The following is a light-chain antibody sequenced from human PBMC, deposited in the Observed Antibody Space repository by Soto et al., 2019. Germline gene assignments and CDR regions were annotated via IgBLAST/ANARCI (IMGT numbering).Light chain of an antibody. Sequence: QSALTQPASVSGSPGQSITISCTGTNSDVGGYDRVSWYQHNPGKAPKLLIFEVYNRPSGIYDRFSGSKSGDTASLTISGLQAEDEADYYCISYIPSTTTHWVFGGGTQLTVL. J-gene: IGLJ3*02. CDR2: EVY. V-gene: IGLV2-14*01. CDR1: NSDVGGYDR. CDR3: ISYIPSTTTHWV.